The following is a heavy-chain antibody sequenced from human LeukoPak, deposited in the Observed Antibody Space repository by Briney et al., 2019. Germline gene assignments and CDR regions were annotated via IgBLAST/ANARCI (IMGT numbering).Heavy chain of an antibody. V-gene: IGHV4-34*01. CDR2: INHSGST. CDR1: GGSFSDYY. J-gene: IGHJ5*02. CDR3: ARVDPYGRTTVTTLWFDP. D-gene: IGHD4-17*01. Sequence: SETLSLTCAVYGGSFSDYYWSWIRQPPGKGLEWIGEINHSGSTNYNPSLKSRVTISVDTSKNQFSLNLNSVTAADTAVYYCARVDPYGRTTVTTLWFDPWGQGTLVTVSS.